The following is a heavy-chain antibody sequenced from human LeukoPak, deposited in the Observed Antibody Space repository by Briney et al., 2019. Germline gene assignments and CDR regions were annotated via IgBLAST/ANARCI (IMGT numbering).Heavy chain of an antibody. CDR2: TNWNGGST. D-gene: IGHD3-22*01. V-gene: IGHV3-20*04. Sequence: GGFLRLSCAASGFTFDDYGMSWVRQAPGKGLEWVSGTNWNGGSTGYADSVKGRFTISRDNAKNSLYLQMNSLRAEDTALYYCASYDSSGYEHPYWGQGTLVTVSS. J-gene: IGHJ4*02. CDR3: ASYDSSGYEHPY. CDR1: GFTFDDYG.